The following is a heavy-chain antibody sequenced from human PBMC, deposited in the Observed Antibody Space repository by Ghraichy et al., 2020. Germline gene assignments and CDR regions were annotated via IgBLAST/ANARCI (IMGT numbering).Heavy chain of an antibody. CDR3: VKPNSGLLSAFDP. V-gene: IGHV3-23*01. D-gene: IGHD5-18*01. CDR2: ISGSGGTT. CDR1: GLTFSNYA. Sequence: GGSLRLSCAASGLTFSNYAMSWVRQAPGKGLEWVSGISGSGGTTYYADSVKGRFTISRDNSKNTLYLQMNSLRAEDTAIYYCVKPNSGLLSAFDPWGQGTMVTVSS. J-gene: IGHJ5*02.